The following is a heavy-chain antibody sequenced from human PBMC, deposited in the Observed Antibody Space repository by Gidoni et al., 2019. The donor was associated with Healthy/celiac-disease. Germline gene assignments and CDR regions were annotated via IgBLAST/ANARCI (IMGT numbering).Heavy chain of an antibody. CDR1: GFTFSSYS. J-gene: IGHJ6*02. CDR3: ARSLVGYYGMDV. V-gene: IGHV3-21*01. D-gene: IGHD6-6*01. Sequence: EVQLVESGGGLVTPGGSLRLSCAASGFTFSSYSMNWVRQAPGKGLEWVSSISSSSSYIYYADSVKGRFTISRDNAKNSLYLQMNSLRAEDTAVYYCARSLVGYYGMDVWGQGTTVTVSS. CDR2: ISSSSSYI.